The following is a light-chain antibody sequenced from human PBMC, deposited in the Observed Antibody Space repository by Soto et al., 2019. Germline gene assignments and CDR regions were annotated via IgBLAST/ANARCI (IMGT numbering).Light chain of an antibody. CDR1: SSNIGGTNY. V-gene: IGLV1-40*01. CDR3: QSYDSSLSGAKV. CDR2: GNS. J-gene: IGLJ1*01. Sequence: QSVLTQPPSASGTPGQKVFISCSGSSSNIGGTNYAYWYQQLPGTAPKLLIYGNSNRPSGVPDRFSGSKSGTSASLAITGLQAEDEAEYYCQSYDSSLSGAKVFGTGTKVTVL.